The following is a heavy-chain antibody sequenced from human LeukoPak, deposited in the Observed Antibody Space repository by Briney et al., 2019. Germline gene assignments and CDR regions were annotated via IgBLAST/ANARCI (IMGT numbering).Heavy chain of an antibody. D-gene: IGHD5-12*01. CDR2: ISHSGTT. V-gene: IGHV4-59*01. Sequence: PSETLSLTCTVSGGSINTYYWNWIRQPPGKKLKWIGFISHSGTTNDNPSLKSRVTMSVDTSKNQFTLNLSSVTAADTAVYYCARVWGGYSGSDYWGQGTLVTVSS. J-gene: IGHJ4*02. CDR1: GGSINTYY. CDR3: ARVWGGYSGSDY.